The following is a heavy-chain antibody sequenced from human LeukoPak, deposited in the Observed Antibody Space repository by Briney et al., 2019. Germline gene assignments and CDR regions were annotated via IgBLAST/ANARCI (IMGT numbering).Heavy chain of an antibody. CDR1: GFTFSNAW. Sequence: GGSLRLSCAASGFTFSNAWMSWVRQAPGKGLEWVGRIKSKTDGGTTDYAAPVKGRFTISRNDSKNTLYLQMNSLKTEDTAVYYCTTGLKRIAAAGTSDYWGQGTLVTVSS. CDR2: IKSKTDGGTT. V-gene: IGHV3-15*01. CDR3: TTGLKRIAAAGTSDY. D-gene: IGHD6-13*01. J-gene: IGHJ4*02.